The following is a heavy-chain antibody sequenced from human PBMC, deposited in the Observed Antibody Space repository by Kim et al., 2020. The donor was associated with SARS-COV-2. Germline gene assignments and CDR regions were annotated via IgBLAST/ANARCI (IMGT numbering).Heavy chain of an antibody. CDR2: ISYDGSNK. Sequence: GGSLRLSCAASGFTFSSYGMHWVRQAPGKGLEWVAVISYDGSNKYYADSVKGRFTISRDNSKNTLYLQMNSLRAEDTAVYYCAKGAVKNMVRRPAVGMDVWGQGTTVTVSS. D-gene: IGHD3-10*01. CDR1: GFTFSSYG. V-gene: IGHV3-30*18. J-gene: IGHJ6*02. CDR3: AKGAVKNMVRRPAVGMDV.